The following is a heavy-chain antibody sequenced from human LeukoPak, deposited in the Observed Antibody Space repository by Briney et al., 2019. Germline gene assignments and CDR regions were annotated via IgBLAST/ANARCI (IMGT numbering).Heavy chain of an antibody. CDR3: ARDEPAPNYDILTGYYRNYYYGMDV. V-gene: IGHV1-69*13. D-gene: IGHD3-9*01. Sequence: ASVKVSCKASGGTFSSYAISWVRQAPGQGLEWMGGIIPIFGTANYAQKFQGRVTITADESTSTAYMELSSLRSEDTAVYCCARDEPAPNYDILTGYYRNYYYGMDVWGKGTTVTVSS. J-gene: IGHJ6*04. CDR1: GGTFSSYA. CDR2: IIPIFGTA.